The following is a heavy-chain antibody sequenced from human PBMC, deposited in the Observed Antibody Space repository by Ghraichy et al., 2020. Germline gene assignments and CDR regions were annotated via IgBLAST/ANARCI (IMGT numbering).Heavy chain of an antibody. CDR2: IIPIFGTA. Sequence: SVKVSCKASGGTFSSYAISWVRQAPGQGLEWMGRIIPIFGTANYAQKFQGRVTITADESTSTAYMELSSLRSEDTAVYYCARDDWGSTSVAFDIWGQGTMVTVSS. D-gene: IGHD7-27*01. V-gene: IGHV1-69*13. J-gene: IGHJ3*02. CDR1: GGTFSSYA. CDR3: ARDDWGSTSVAFDI.